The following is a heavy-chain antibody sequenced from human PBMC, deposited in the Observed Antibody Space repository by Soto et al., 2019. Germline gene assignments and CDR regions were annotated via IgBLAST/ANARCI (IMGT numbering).Heavy chain of an antibody. CDR3: ARIQRLYSSSWYGVDP. Sequence: SGPTLVNPTQTLTLTCTFSGFSLSTRGMCVSWIRQPPGKALEWLALIDWDDDKYYSTSLKTRLTISKDTSKNQVVLTMTNMDPVDTATYYCARIQRLYSSSWYGVDPWGQGTLVTVS. CDR2: IDWDDDK. D-gene: IGHD6-13*01. V-gene: IGHV2-70*01. CDR1: GFSLSTRGMC. J-gene: IGHJ5*02.